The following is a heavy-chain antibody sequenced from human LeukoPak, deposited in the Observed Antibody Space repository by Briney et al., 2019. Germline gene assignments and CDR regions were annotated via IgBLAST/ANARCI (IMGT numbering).Heavy chain of an antibody. CDR3: ASWVGSSPGHYYYYYMDV. CDR2: INPNSGGT. V-gene: IGHV1-2*02. J-gene: IGHJ6*03. Sequence: ASVKVSCKASGYTFTGYYMHWVRQAPGQELEWMGWINPNSGGTNYAQKFQGRVTMTRDTSISTAYMELSRLRSDDTAVYYCASWVGSSPGHYYYYYMDVWGKGTTVTVSS. D-gene: IGHD6-6*01. CDR1: GYTFTGYY.